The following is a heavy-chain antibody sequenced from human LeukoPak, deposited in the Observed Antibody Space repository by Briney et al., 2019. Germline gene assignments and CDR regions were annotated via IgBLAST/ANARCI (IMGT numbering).Heavy chain of an antibody. CDR3: ARVPYYYGSEDFDY. D-gene: IGHD3-10*01. CDR2: IYPGDSDT. J-gene: IGHJ4*02. Sequence: GESLKISCQGSGSSFTSYWIGWVRQLPGKGLEWMGIIYPGDSDTRYSPSFQGQVTISADKSISTAYLQWSSLKASDTAMYYCARVPYYYGSEDFDYWGQGTLVTVSS. V-gene: IGHV5-51*01. CDR1: GSSFTSYW.